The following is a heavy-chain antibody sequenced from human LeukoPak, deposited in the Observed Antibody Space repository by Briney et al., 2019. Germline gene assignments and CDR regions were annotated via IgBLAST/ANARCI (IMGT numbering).Heavy chain of an antibody. J-gene: IGHJ4*02. V-gene: IGHV3-30*18. CDR1: GFTFSSYW. CDR2: ISYDGSNK. D-gene: IGHD2-21*02. CDR3: AKDLQVTPDY. Sequence: GGSLRLSCAASGFTFSSYWMSWVRQAPGKGLEWVAFISYDGSNKNYADSVRGRFTISRDNSKNTLYLQMNSLRAEDTAVYYCAKDLQVTPDYWGQGTLVTVSS.